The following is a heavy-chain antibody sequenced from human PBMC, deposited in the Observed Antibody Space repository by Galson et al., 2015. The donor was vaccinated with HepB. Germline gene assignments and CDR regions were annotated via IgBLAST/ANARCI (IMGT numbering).Heavy chain of an antibody. CDR2: IKQDGGEK. D-gene: IGHD3-9*01. V-gene: IGHV3-7*03. CDR3: AGSSYDILTGIPLDY. Sequence: SLRLSCAASGFTFSSYWMSWVRQAPGKGLEWVANIKQDGGEKYYVDSVKGRFTISRDNAKNSLYLQMNSLRAEDTAVYYCAGSSYDILTGIPLDYWGQRTLVTVSS. CDR1: GFTFSSYW. J-gene: IGHJ4*02.